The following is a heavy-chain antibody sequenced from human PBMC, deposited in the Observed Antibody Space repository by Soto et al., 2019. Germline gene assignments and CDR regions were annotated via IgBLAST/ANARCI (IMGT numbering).Heavy chain of an antibody. J-gene: IGHJ5*02. CDR2: IYYSGST. CDR1: GGSISSSSYY. CDR3: ARRNGTTGWFDP. D-gene: IGHD1-7*01. V-gene: IGHV4-39*01. Sequence: SETLSLTCTVSGGSISSSSYYWGWIRQPPGKGLEWIGSIYYSGSTYYNPSLKSRVTISVDTSKDQFSLKLSSVTAADTAVYYCARRNGTTGWFDPWGQGTLVTVSS.